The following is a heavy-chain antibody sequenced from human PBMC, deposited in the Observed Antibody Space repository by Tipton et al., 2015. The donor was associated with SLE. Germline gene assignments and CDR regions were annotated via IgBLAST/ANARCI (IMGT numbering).Heavy chain of an antibody. CDR3: ARPQDHYGSGTYSSSGPFDY. CDR2: ISTYNGNT. Sequence: QLVQSGAEVKKPGASVKVSCKASGYTFISYGISWVRQAPGQGLEWMGWISTYNGNTNYAQKLQGRVTMTTDTSTTTAYMELRSLRSDDTAVYYCARPQDHYGSGTYSSSGPFDYWGQGTLVTVSS. D-gene: IGHD3-10*01. J-gene: IGHJ4*02. CDR1: GYTFISYG. V-gene: IGHV1-18*01.